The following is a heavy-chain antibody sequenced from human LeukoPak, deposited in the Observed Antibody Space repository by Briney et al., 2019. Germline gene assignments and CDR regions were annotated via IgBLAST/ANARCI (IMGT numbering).Heavy chain of an antibody. Sequence: GASVKVSCKASGYTFTSYGISWVRQAPGQGLEWMGWINPNTGGTNYAQKFQGRVTMTRDTSISTAYMDLSRLRSDDTAVYYCAKSEDYYDSSGYYYLADGNWGQGTLVTVSS. D-gene: IGHD3-22*01. J-gene: IGHJ4*02. CDR1: GYTFTSYG. CDR3: AKSEDYYDSSGYYYLADGN. V-gene: IGHV1-2*02. CDR2: INPNTGGT.